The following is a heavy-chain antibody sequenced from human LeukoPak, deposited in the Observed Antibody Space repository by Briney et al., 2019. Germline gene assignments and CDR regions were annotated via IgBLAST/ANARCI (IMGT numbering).Heavy chain of an antibody. CDR3: ARVHYVSGTYAFYYGMDV. CDR1: GGTFSTHA. Sequence: GASVKVSCKASGGTFSTHAISWVRQAPGQGLEWMGWINPNSGGTDYAQRFQGRVTMTRDTSISTAYMEMSSLRSDDTAVYFCARVHYVSGTYAFYYGMDVWGQGTTVTVSS. J-gene: IGHJ6*02. CDR2: INPNSGGT. D-gene: IGHD3-10*01. V-gene: IGHV1-2*02.